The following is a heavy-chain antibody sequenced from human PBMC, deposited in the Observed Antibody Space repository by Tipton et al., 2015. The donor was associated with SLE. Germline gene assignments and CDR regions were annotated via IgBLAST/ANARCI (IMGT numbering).Heavy chain of an antibody. V-gene: IGHV3-30*04. CDR2: ISSLEGSNI. CDR1: GFSFSSFA. J-gene: IGHJ3*01. Sequence: RSLRLSCAASGFSFSSFALHWVRLAPGKGLEWVAIISSLEGSNIHYLESVKGRFTIFRDNSKNTLYLQMNNLRGDDTAMYYCARDRATGNHGAWDALDLWGQGTMVIVS. CDR3: ARDRATGNHGAWDALDL. D-gene: IGHD1-1*01.